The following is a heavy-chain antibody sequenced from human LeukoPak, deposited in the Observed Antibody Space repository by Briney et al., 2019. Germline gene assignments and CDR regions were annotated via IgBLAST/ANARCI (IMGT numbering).Heavy chain of an antibody. CDR3: ARGRGSGWSGDRFDY. CDR2: ISAYNGNT. Sequence: GASVKVSCKASGYTFTSYGISWVRQAPGQGLEWMGWISAYNGNTNYAQKLQGRVTMTTDTSTSTAYMELRSVRSDDTAVYYCARGRGSGWSGDRFDYWGQGTLVTVSS. J-gene: IGHJ4*02. CDR1: GYTFTSYG. D-gene: IGHD6-19*01. V-gene: IGHV1-18*01.